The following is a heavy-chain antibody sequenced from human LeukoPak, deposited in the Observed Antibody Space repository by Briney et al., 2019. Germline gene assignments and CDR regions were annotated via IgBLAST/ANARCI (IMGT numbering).Heavy chain of an antibody. CDR3: AKHGGYSYGP. D-gene: IGHD5-18*01. Sequence: PGGSLRLSCAASGVTFTNAWMNWVRQAPGKGLEWVSAISGSGGSTYYADSVKGRFTISRDNSKNTLYLQMNSLRAEDTAVYYCAKHGGYSYGPGGQGTLVTVSS. V-gene: IGHV3-23*01. CDR2: ISGSGGST. CDR1: GVTFTNAW. J-gene: IGHJ4*02.